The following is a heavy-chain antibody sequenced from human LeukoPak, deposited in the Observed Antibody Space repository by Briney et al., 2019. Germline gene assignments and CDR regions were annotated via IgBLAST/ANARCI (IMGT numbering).Heavy chain of an antibody. CDR2: ILYSGTTT. V-gene: IGHV4-59*01. J-gene: IGHJ4*02. Sequence: SETLSLTCTVSGGSISPYYWSWIRQTPGKGLEWIGYILYSGTTTNYNPSLKSRVTISVDTSKSQFSLKLSSATAADTAVYYCARVGDWNDLVYWGQGTLVTVSS. CDR3: ARVGDWNDLVY. CDR1: GGSISPYY. D-gene: IGHD1-1*01.